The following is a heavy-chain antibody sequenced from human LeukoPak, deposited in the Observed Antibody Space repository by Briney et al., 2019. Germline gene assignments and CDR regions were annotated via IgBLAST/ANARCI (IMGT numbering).Heavy chain of an antibody. CDR2: ISGSGVST. CDR1: GLTFKNYA. Sequence: GGSLRLSCAARGLTFKNYAMSWVRQAPGKGLVWVSGISGSGVSTFYADSVKGRFTVSRDNSNNMLYLQMNSLRAEDTAVYYCAKHTYQFGNSGYSGGYDYWGQGTLVTVSS. V-gene: IGHV3-23*01. J-gene: IGHJ4*02. D-gene: IGHD3-22*01. CDR3: AKHTYQFGNSGYSGGYDY.